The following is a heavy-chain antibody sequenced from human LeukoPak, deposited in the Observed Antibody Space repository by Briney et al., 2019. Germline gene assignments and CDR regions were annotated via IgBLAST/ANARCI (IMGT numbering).Heavy chain of an antibody. D-gene: IGHD3-22*01. Sequence: GRSLRLSCAASGFTFDDYAMHWVRQAPGKGLEWVSGISWNSGSIDYADSVKGRFTISRDNAKNSLYLQMNSLRAEDTALYYCAKDTPADSSGYSHRDTAYYFDYWGQGTLVTVSS. J-gene: IGHJ4*02. CDR3: AKDTPADSSGYSHRDTAYYFDY. V-gene: IGHV3-9*01. CDR1: GFTFDDYA. CDR2: ISWNSGSI.